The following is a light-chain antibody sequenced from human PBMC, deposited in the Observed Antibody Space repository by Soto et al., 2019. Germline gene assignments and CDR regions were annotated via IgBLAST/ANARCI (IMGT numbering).Light chain of an antibody. V-gene: IGKV1-5*03. CDR2: RAS. CDR3: QQYNTFSFT. CDR1: RTISDW. Sequence: DIQMTQSPSTLSASLGDRVTITCRASRTISDWLAWYQLRPGKAPKLLIYRASRLESGVPSRISGSGSGTEFTLTISGVQPDDFASYYCQQYNTFSFTFGQGTKLEIK. J-gene: IGKJ2*01.